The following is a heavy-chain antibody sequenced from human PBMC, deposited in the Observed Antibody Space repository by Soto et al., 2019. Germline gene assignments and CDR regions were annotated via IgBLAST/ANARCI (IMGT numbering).Heavy chain of an antibody. CDR1: GYSFTSYW. D-gene: IGHD3-10*01. CDR2: IYPGDSDA. J-gene: IGHJ6*02. CDR3: ARPRSGSYRLDYYGMDV. Sequence: GESLKISCKGSGYSFTSYWIAWVRQMPGKGLEWMGIIYPGDSDARYSPSFQGQVTISADKSINTAYLQWSSLKASDTAMYYCARPRSGSYRLDYYGMDVWGQGILVTVSS. V-gene: IGHV5-51*01.